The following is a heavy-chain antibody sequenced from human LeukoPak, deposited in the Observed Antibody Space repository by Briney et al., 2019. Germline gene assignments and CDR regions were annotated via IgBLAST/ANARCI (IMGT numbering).Heavy chain of an antibody. Sequence: GGSLKLSCAAPGFTFSGSAMHWVRQASGKGLEWLGRIRSKADSYTTAYAASVNGRFIVSRDDSKNTAYLQMNSLKTEDTAVYYCRAAADLNDYWGQGTLVTVSS. J-gene: IGHJ4*02. CDR3: RAAADLNDY. D-gene: IGHD6-13*01. CDR1: GFTFSGSA. CDR2: IRSKADSYTT. V-gene: IGHV3-73*01.